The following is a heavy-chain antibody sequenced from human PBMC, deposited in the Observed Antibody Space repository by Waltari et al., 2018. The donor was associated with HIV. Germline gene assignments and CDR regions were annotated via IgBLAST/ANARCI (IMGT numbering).Heavy chain of an antibody. Sequence: GESPGQGLEWMGWISTYNGYTNYAQILQGRVTMTTDTSTTTAYMELRSLRSDDTAVYYCARDLYGSGRGLGIGYWGQGTLVTVSS. CDR2: ISTYNGYT. CDR3: ARDLYGSGRGLGIGY. V-gene: IGHV1-18*01. D-gene: IGHD3-10*01. J-gene: IGHJ4*02.